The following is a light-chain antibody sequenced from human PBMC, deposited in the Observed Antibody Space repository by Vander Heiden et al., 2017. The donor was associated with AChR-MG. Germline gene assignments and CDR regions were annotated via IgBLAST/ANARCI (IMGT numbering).Light chain of an antibody. Sequence: QSGLTQPPSVSGAPGQRVTISCTGSSSNIGAGYDVHWYQQLPGTAPKLLIYGNSNRPSGVPDRCSGSKSGTSASLAITGLQAEDEADYYCQSYDSSLSGSDWVFGGGTKLTVL. J-gene: IGLJ3*02. CDR1: SSNIGAGYD. V-gene: IGLV1-40*01. CDR3: QSYDSSLSGSDWV. CDR2: GNS.